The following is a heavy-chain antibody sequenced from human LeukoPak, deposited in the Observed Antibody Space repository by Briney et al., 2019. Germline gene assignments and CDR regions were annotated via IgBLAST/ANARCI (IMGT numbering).Heavy chain of an antibody. Sequence: PSETLSLTCSVSGYAISSGYFWGWIRQPPGKGLEWIGTIYHSGSTYYNPSLKSRVTISVDTSKNQFSLKLSSVTAADTAVYYCARSELVRVDYWGQGTLVTVSS. CDR1: GYAISSGYF. V-gene: IGHV4-38-2*02. J-gene: IGHJ4*02. CDR3: ARSELVRVDY. D-gene: IGHD6-6*01. CDR2: IYHSGST.